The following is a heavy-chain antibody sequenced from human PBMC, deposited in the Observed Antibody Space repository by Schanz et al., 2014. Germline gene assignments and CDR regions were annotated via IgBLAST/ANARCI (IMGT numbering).Heavy chain of an antibody. CDR3: ARDTTWRLDL. J-gene: IGHJ2*01. CDR1: GGSIRSYF. V-gene: IGHV4-4*07. CDR2: IYTSGST. D-gene: IGHD1-1*01. Sequence: QVQLQESGPGLVKPSQTLSLTCTVSGGSIRSYFWSWIRQPAGKGLEWIGRIYTSGSTNYNPSLKRRVPISLDTSKNQFSLTLTSLTAADTAVYYCARDTTWRLDLRGRGTLVTVSS.